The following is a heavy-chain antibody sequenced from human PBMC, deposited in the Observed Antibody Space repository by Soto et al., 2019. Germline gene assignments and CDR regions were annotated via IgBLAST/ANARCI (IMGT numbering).Heavy chain of an antibody. V-gene: IGHV3-53*01. CDR1: VFTVNNNY. CDR2: IYSGGGT. J-gene: IGHJ3*01. CDR3: AGVGGNPWNPRNGFEV. Sequence: PGGSLRLSCAISVFTVNNNYMAWVRQAPGKGLECVSVIYSGGGTYYADSVKGRFIISRDNSKDTLDLQMSSLRVEDTAVYYCAGVGGNPWNPRNGFEVWGQGKMVTVSS. D-gene: IGHD1-1*01.